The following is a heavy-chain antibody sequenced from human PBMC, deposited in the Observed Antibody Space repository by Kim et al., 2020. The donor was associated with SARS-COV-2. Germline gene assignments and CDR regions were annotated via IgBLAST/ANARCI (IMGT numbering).Heavy chain of an antibody. Sequence: SETLSLTCAVYGGSFSGYYWSWIRQPPGKGLEWIGEINHSGSTNYNPSLKSRVTISVDTSKNQFSLKLSSVTAADTAVYYCARVSATAIRIDYWGQGTLVTVSS. V-gene: IGHV4-34*01. J-gene: IGHJ4*02. D-gene: IGHD2-2*02. CDR2: INHSGST. CDR3: ARVSATAIRIDY. CDR1: GGSFSGYY.